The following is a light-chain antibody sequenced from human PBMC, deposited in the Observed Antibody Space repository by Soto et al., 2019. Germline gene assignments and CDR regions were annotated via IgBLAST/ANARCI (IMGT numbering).Light chain of an antibody. CDR1: QNINNY. CDR2: AAS. Sequence: LTQSPTSQWGCVGYRVTVTFQASQNINNYLNWYQQKPGRAPKLLIYAASNLEAGVPSRFRGSGSGTDFTFTISRPPTDDIPTYYCQPSDNLPTSGQGTRPAI. V-gene: IGKV1-33*01. CDR3: QPSDNLPT. J-gene: IGKJ5*01.